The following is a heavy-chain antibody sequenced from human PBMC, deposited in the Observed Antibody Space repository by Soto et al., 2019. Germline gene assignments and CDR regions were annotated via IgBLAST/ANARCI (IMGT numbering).Heavy chain of an antibody. CDR2: VKSKADGGSG. V-gene: IGHV3-15*07. J-gene: IGHJ4*01. D-gene: IGHD1-26*01. CDR3: TTDSRTTLPEIRFDY. Sequence: EVQLVESGGGLVKPGGSLRLSCAASGFPFNNAWINWVRQVPGKGLEWVGRVKSKADGGSGDYAAPVNGRFVVSRDDSKDIVYLQMNSLKIEDTGVYYCTTDSRTTLPEIRFDYWGHGTQVTVSS. CDR1: GFPFNNAW.